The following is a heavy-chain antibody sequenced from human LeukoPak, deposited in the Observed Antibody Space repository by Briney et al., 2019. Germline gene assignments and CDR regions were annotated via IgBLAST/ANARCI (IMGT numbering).Heavy chain of an antibody. CDR2: INTNTGNP. CDR3: ARVIPAANGNWFDP. J-gene: IGHJ5*02. Sequence: GASVKVSCKASGYTFTSYAMNWVRQAPGQGLEWMGWINTNTGNPTYAQGFTGRFVFSLDTSVSTAYLQISSLKAEDTAVYYCARVIPAANGNWFDPWGQGTLVTVSS. V-gene: IGHV7-4-1*02. CDR1: GYTFTSYA. D-gene: IGHD2-2*01.